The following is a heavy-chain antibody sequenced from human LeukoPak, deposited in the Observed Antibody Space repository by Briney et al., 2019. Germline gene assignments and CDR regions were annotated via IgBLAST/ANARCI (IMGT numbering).Heavy chain of an antibody. D-gene: IGHD1/OR15-1a*01. CDR2: INSDDDST. CDR3: VKDRGGITRDFDY. J-gene: IGHJ4*02. V-gene: IGHV3-64D*06. Sequence: PGGSLRLSCSASGFTFSSYAMHWVRQAPGKGLEYVSGINSDDDSTSYADSLKDRFTIFRDNSKNTLYLQMSSLKTEDTAVYYCVKDRGGITRDFDYWGQGTLVTVPS. CDR1: GFTFSSYA.